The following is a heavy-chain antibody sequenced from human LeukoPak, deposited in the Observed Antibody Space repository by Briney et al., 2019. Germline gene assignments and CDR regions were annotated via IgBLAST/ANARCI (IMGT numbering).Heavy chain of an antibody. CDR2: ISGSGGST. Sequence: GALRLSCAASGFTFSSYSMSWVRQAPGKGLEWVSAISGSGGSTYYADSVKGRFTISRDNSKNTLYLQMNSLRAEDTAVYYCAKDVPDDYDFWSGPDYWGQGTLVTVSS. CDR3: AKDVPDDYDFWSGPDY. J-gene: IGHJ4*02. CDR1: GFTFSSYS. V-gene: IGHV3-23*01. D-gene: IGHD3-3*01.